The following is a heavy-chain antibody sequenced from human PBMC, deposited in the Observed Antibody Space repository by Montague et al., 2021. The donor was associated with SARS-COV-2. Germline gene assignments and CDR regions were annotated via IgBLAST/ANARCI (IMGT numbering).Heavy chain of an antibody. V-gene: IGHV3-7*01. CDR2: IKQDGSEK. J-gene: IGHJ4*02. D-gene: IGHD2-2*01. Sequence: SLRPSCAASGFIFSNFWMSWVRQAPGKGLEWVANIKQDGSEKFYVDSVKGRFTISRDNAKNSLHLQMYSLRAEDTAVYFCARDNIVIVPPAIFYDSWGQGTLVTVSS. CDR1: GFIFSNFW. CDR3: ARDNIVIVPPAIFYDS.